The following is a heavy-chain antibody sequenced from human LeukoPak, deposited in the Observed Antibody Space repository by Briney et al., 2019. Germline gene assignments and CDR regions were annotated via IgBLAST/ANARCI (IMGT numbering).Heavy chain of an antibody. Sequence: PGGSLRLSCAASGFTFSNYAMSWVRQAPGKGLEWVSSISSSSSYIYYADSVKGRFTISRDNAKNSLYLQMNSLRAEDTAVYYCARPREPYCSSTSCHYYYYYYMDVWGKGTTVTVSS. CDR3: ARPREPYCSSTSCHYYYYYYMDV. D-gene: IGHD2-2*01. CDR2: ISSSSSYI. CDR1: GFTFSNYA. J-gene: IGHJ6*03. V-gene: IGHV3-21*01.